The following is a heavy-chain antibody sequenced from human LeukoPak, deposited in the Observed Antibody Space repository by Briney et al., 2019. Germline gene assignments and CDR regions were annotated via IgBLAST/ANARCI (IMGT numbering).Heavy chain of an antibody. CDR2: INPNNGAT. D-gene: IGHD1-26*01. V-gene: IGHV1-2*06. CDR1: GYAFTGYY. CDR3: TRESGSYHGNDY. Sequence: ASVKVSCKASGYAFTGYYMHWVRQAPGQGLEWMGRINPNNGATNYAQKLQGRVTITGDTSISTAYMELSSLRSDDTAVYYCTRESGSYHGNDYWGQGTLVTVSS. J-gene: IGHJ4*02.